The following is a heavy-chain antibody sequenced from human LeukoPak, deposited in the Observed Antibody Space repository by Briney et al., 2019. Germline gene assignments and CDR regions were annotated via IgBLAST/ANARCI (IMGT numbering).Heavy chain of an antibody. J-gene: IGHJ3*01. Sequence: GRSLRLSCAASGFIFSSSWMSWVRQAPGKGLEWVANIKTDGSEKQYVDSVKGRFAISRDNAKNSLYLQMNSLRAEDTAVYYCARDPFDSGDRYYGAFDLWGQGTMVTVSS. D-gene: IGHD3-22*01. CDR2: IKTDGSEK. V-gene: IGHV3-7*01. CDR1: GFIFSSSW. CDR3: ARDPFDSGDRYYGAFDL.